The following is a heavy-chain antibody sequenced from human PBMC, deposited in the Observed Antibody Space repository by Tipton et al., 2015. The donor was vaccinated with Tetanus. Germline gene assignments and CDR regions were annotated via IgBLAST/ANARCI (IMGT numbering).Heavy chain of an antibody. CDR1: GFAFSSYS. D-gene: IGHD3-9*01. CDR2: ISPRATYR. J-gene: IGHJ4*02. CDR3: ARVHVGLTEPCDY. Sequence: GSLRLSCAASGFAFSSYSMNWVRQAPGKGLEWVSSISPRATYRYYADSVKGRFTISRDDAKNSLFLQMNSLRVEDTAVYFCARVHVGLTEPCDYWGQGTQITVSS. V-gene: IGHV3-21*01.